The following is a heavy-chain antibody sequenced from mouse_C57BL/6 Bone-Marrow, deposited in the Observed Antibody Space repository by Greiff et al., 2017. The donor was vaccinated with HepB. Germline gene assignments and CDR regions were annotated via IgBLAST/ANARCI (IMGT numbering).Heavy chain of an antibody. Sequence: VQLQQSGAELVKPGASVKLSCTASGFNIKDYYMHWVKQRTEQGLEWIGRIDPEDGETKYDPKFQGKATITADTSSNTDYLQLCSLTSEDTAVYYCATMVTTIDYWGQGTTLTVSS. CDR1: GFNIKDYY. CDR3: ATMVTTIDY. CDR2: IDPEDGET. V-gene: IGHV14-2*01. J-gene: IGHJ2*01. D-gene: IGHD2-2*01.